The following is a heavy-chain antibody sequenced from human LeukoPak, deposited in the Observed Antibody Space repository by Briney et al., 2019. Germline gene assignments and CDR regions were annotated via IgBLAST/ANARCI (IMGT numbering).Heavy chain of an antibody. J-gene: IGHJ4*02. V-gene: IGHV4-4*09. D-gene: IGHD5-24*01. Sequence: PSETLSLTCTVSGGSISSYYWSWIRQPPGKGLEWIGYIYTCGSTNYNPSLKSRVTISVDTSKNQFSLKLSSVTAADTAVYYCARHESWSMATSKGFDYWGQGTLVTVSS. CDR3: ARHESWSMATSKGFDY. CDR2: IYTCGST. CDR1: GGSISSYY.